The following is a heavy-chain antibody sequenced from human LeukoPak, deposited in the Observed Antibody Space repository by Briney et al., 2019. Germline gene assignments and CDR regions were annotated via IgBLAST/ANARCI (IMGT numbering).Heavy chain of an antibody. CDR3: TKDPNGDYVGAFDP. CDR1: GFTFSSFA. CDR2: ITGNHGPT. J-gene: IGHJ5*02. Sequence: GGSLRLSCAASGFTFSSFAMTWVRQAPEKGLEWVSSITGNHGPTYNTDSVKGRFTISRDNSQNTLYLQMNGLRAEDTAVYYCTKDPNGDYVGAFDPWGQGTLVTVSS. D-gene: IGHD4-17*01. V-gene: IGHV3-23*01.